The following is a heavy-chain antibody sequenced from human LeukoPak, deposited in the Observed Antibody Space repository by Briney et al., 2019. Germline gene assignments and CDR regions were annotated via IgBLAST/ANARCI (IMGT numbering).Heavy chain of an antibody. V-gene: IGHV3-23*01. CDR3: AKHSMDYGDYVGEDY. Sequence: PGGSLRLSCAASGFTFSRYAMSWVRQAPGKGLEWVSAISGSGGNTYYADSVKGRFTMSRDNSKNSLYLQMNSLRAEDTAVYYCAKHSMDYGDYVGEDYWGQGTLVTVSS. CDR1: GFTFSRYA. J-gene: IGHJ4*02. D-gene: IGHD4-17*01. CDR2: ISGSGGNT.